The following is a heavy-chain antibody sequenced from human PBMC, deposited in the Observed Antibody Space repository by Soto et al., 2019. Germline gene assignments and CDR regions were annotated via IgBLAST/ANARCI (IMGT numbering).Heavy chain of an antibody. CDR3: ARFKMATTFRDY. Sequence: QVQLQESGPGLVKPSETLSLTCTVSGGSISSYYWSWIRQPPGKGLEWIGYIYYSGSTNYNPSLKSRVTISVDTSKNQFSLKLSSVTAADTAVYYCARFKMATTFRDYWGQGTLVTVSS. CDR2: IYYSGST. D-gene: IGHD1-1*01. CDR1: GGSISSYY. J-gene: IGHJ4*02. V-gene: IGHV4-59*01.